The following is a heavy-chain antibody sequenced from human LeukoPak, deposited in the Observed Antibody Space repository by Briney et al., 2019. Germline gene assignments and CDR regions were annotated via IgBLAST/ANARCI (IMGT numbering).Heavy chain of an antibody. V-gene: IGHV1-18*04. CDR2: ISAYNCNT. CDR1: GYTFTGYY. Sequence: GASVKVSCKASGYTFTGYYMHWVRQAPSQGLAWMGWISAYNCNTNYAQKLRGRVTMTTHTSTNTSYIELRSLRSDDTAVYYCARKDYGSGSYYYFDYWGQGTLVTVSS. CDR3: ARKDYGSGSYYYFDY. D-gene: IGHD3-10*01. J-gene: IGHJ4*02.